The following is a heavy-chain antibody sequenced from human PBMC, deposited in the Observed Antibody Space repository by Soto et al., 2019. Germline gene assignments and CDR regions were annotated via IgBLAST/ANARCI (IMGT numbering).Heavy chain of an antibody. CDR3: ARGREGMDV. Sequence: GGSLRLSCAASGFTFSSYAMHWVRQAPGKGLEWVAVISYDGSNKYYADSAKGRFTISRDNSKNTLYLQMNSLRAEDTAVYYCARGREGMDVWGQGTTVTVSS. V-gene: IGHV3-30-3*01. CDR2: ISYDGSNK. J-gene: IGHJ6*02. CDR1: GFTFSSYA.